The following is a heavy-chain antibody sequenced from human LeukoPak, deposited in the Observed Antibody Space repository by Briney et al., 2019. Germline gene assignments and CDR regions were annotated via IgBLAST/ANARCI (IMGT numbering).Heavy chain of an antibody. V-gene: IGHV3-23*01. J-gene: IGHJ4*02. CDR1: GFTFSSYA. CDR3: AKSASLGYCSDGSCYFDY. Sequence: GGSLRLSCAASGFTFSSYAMGWVRQAPGKGLEWVSVISGSGGSTYYADSVKGRFTISRDNSKNTLYLQMNSLRAEDTAVYYCAKSASLGYCSDGSCYFDYWGQGTLVTVSS. D-gene: IGHD2-15*01. CDR2: ISGSGGST.